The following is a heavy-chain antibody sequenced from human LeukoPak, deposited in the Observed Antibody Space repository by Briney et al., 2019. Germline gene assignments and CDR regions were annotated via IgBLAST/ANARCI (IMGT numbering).Heavy chain of an antibody. V-gene: IGHV3-49*04. CDR3: TMDTAMVTYYYCGMDV. D-gene: IGHD5-18*01. Sequence: GGSLRLSCTASGFTFGDYAMSWVRQAPGKGLEWVGFIRSKAYGGTTEYAASVKGRFTISRDDSKSIAYLQMNSLKTEDTAVYYCTMDTAMVTYYYCGMDVWGQGTTVTVSS. CDR1: GFTFGDYA. J-gene: IGHJ6*02. CDR2: IRSKAYGGTT.